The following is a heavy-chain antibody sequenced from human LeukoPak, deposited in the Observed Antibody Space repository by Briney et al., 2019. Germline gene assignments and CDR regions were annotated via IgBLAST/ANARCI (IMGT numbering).Heavy chain of an antibody. V-gene: IGHV1-8*03. CDR3: ARGGVRDWFDP. J-gene: IGHJ5*02. Sequence: KFQGRVTITRNTSISTAYMELSSLRSEDTAVYYCARGGVRDWFDPWGQGTLVTVSS.